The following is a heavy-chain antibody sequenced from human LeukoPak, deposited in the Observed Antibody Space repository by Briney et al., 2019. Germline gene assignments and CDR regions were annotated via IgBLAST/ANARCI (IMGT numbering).Heavy chain of an antibody. V-gene: IGHV3-30*04. CDR3: ARDESHSSDAFDI. CDR1: GFTFSTYA. CDR2: ISYGGSSE. Sequence: GRSLRLSCAASGFTFSTYAMHWVRQAPGKGLEWVAVISYGGSSENYADSVKGRFTISRDNAKNSLYLQMNSLRAEDTAVYYCARDESHSSDAFDIWGQGTMVTVSS. J-gene: IGHJ3*02. D-gene: IGHD4-11*01.